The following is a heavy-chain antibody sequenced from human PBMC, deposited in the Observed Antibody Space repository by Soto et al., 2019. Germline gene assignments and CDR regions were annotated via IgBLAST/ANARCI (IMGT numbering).Heavy chain of an antibody. Sequence: PGESLNISCKGSGYSFTSYWIGWVRQMLGKGLEWMGIIYPGDSDTRYSPSFQGQVTISADKSISTAYLQWSSLKATDTAMYYCARLSSSVAAHHWFDPWGQGTLVTVSS. CDR3: ARLSSSVAAHHWFDP. V-gene: IGHV5-51*01. J-gene: IGHJ5*02. CDR2: IYPGDSDT. D-gene: IGHD6-13*01. CDR1: GYSFTSYW.